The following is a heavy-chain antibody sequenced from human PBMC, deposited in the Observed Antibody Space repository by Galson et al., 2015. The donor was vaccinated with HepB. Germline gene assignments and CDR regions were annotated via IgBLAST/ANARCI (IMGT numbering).Heavy chain of an antibody. CDR2: ISSSSSYT. V-gene: IGHV3-11*05. CDR3: AKEGLPTSSRLDY. Sequence: SLRLSCAASGFTFSDYYMSWIRQAPGKGLEWVSYISSSSSYTNYADSVKGRFTISRDNAKNTLYLQMNSLRAEDTAVYYCAKEGLPTSSRLDYWGQGTLVTVSS. D-gene: IGHD2-2*01. CDR1: GFTFSDYY. J-gene: IGHJ4*02.